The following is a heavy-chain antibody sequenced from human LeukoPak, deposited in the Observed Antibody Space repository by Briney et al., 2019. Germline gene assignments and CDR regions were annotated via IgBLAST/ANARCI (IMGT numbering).Heavy chain of an antibody. J-gene: IGHJ4*02. V-gene: IGHV3-7*01. D-gene: IGHD3-16*01. CDR2: IKQDGSDK. CDR1: GFIFSTYW. CDR3: ATSVGAPGNY. Sequence: HPGGSLRLSCAASGFIFSTYWMSWVRQAPGKGREWVANIKQDGSDKNYLDSVKGRFTISRDNAKNSLYLQMNSLGAEDTAVYYCATSVGAPGNYWGQGTLVIVSS.